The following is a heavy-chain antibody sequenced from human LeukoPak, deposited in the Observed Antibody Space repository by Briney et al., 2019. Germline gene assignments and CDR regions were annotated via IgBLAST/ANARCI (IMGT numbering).Heavy chain of an antibody. V-gene: IGHV3-21*01. CDR2: ISSSSSYI. CDR1: GFIFSTYS. Sequence: PGGSLRLCCAASGFIFSTYSMNWVRQAPGKGLEWVSSISSSSSYIYYADSVKGRFTISRDNAKNSLYLQMNSLRAEDTAVYYCARDGRGDYDYYDSSGYPFDFWGQGTLVTVSS. D-gene: IGHD3-22*01. CDR3: ARDGRGDYDYYDSSGYPFDF. J-gene: IGHJ4*02.